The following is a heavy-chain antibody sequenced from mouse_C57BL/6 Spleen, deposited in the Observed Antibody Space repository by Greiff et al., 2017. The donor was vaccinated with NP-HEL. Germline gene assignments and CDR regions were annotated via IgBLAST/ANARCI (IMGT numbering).Heavy chain of an antibody. J-gene: IGHJ2*01. Sequence: QVQLQQPGAELVKPGASVKLSCKASGYTFTSYWMQWVKQRPGQGLEWIGEIDPSDSYTNYNQKFKGKATLTVDTSSSTAYMQLSSLTSEDSAVYYCARLRAGGYDYFDYWGQGTTLTVSS. CDR1: GYTFTSYW. V-gene: IGHV1-50*01. CDR3: ARLRAGGYDYFDY. CDR2: IDPSDSYT. D-gene: IGHD2-2*01.